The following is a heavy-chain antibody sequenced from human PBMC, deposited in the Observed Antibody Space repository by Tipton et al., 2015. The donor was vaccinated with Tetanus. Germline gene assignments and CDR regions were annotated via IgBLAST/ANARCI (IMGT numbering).Heavy chain of an antibody. V-gene: IGHV4-31*03. CDR2: LYHTGVT. D-gene: IGHD3-22*01. J-gene: IGHJ4*02. CDR1: NGSISSGGYY. CDR3: ARGGDTYFGSSCFYDW. Sequence: TLSLTCSVSNGSISSGGYYWSWIRQYPGKGLEWIGLLYHTGVTYYNPSLQSRVAISVDTSKNQFSLEVASVTVSDTAVYYCARGGDTYFGSSCFYDWWGQGTRVTVSS.